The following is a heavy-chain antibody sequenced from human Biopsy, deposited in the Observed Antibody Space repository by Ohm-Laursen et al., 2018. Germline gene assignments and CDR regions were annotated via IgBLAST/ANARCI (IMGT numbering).Heavy chain of an antibody. J-gene: IGHJ3*02. V-gene: IGHV4-59*12. D-gene: IGHD3-22*01. CDR2: IHHSGST. CDR1: GVSITAYY. CDR3: ARDLPYYENSGYGAFDM. Sequence: GTLSLTCPVSGVSITAYYWSWIRQPPGKRLECIGNIHHSGSTNYNPSLKSRLTISVDTSKNQFSLKMSSVTAADTAVYYCARDLPYYENSGYGAFDMWGQGTMVTASS.